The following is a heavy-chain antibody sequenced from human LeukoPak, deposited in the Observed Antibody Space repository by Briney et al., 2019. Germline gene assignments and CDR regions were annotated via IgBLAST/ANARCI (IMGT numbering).Heavy chain of an antibody. CDR1: GFTFSSYA. D-gene: IGHD2-2*02. CDR2: ISYDGSNK. J-gene: IGHJ4*02. Sequence: GGSLRLSCAASGFTFSSYAMHWVRQAPGNGLEWVAVISYDGSNKYYADSVMGRFTISRDNSKNTLYLQMNSLRAEDTAVYYCARGCSTSCYTVVYWGQGTLVTVSS. V-gene: IGHV3-30*04. CDR3: ARGCSTSCYTVVY.